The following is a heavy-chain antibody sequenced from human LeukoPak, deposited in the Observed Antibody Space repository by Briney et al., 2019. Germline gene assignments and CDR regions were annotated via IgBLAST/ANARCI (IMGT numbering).Heavy chain of an antibody. Sequence: SGTLSLTSTQPLGSTSRYYWSSGWDNLQEGLSCSSHIYYSGSTTYNPSLMRRATISLDTTKNKFSLNHSSVISADTAVYYCARETGRTNYYYYGMDVWGQGTTVTVSS. D-gene: IGHD2-2*01. J-gene: IGHJ6*02. CDR1: LGSTSRYY. CDR3: ARETGRTNYYYYGMDV. V-gene: IGHV4-59*01. CDR2: IYYSGST.